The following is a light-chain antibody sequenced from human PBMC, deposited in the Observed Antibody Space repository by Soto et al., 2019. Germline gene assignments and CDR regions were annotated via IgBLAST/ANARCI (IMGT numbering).Light chain of an antibody. J-gene: IGKJ5*01. CDR1: QAVNTR. CDR3: QQRSNWPPFT. Sequence: EIVLTPSPATLSAFPGDRVTLSCRASQAVNTRLAWYQHKPGQAPRLLIYLTSNRAAGVPSRFSAWGSGTDFTLTISSLEPEDFAVYYCQQRSNWPPFTFGQGTRLEI. CDR2: LTS. V-gene: IGKV3-11*01.